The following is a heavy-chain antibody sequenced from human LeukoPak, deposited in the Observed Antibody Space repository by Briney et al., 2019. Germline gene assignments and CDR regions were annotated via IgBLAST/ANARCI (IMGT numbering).Heavy chain of an antibody. J-gene: IGHJ4*02. V-gene: IGHV3-23*01. CDR2: ISNNGGYT. Sequence: RGSLRLSCAASGFTFSSSAMSWVRQAPGKGLEWVSAISNNGGYTYYADSVQGRFTISRDNSKSTLCPQMNSLRAEDTAVYYCAKQLGYCSDGSCYFPYWGQGTLVTVSS. CDR1: GFTFSSSA. D-gene: IGHD2-15*01. CDR3: AKQLGYCSDGSCYFPY.